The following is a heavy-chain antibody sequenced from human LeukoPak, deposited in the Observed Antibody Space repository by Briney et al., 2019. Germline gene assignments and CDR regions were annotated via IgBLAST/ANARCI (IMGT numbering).Heavy chain of an antibody. J-gene: IGHJ4*02. Sequence: SETLSLTCTVSGGSISSYYWSWIRQPPGKGLEWIGYIYYSGSTNYNPSLKSRVTIPVDTSNNQFSLKLSSVTAADTAVYYCASQAYYGSGSFDYWGQGTLVTVSS. CDR2: IYYSGST. CDR1: GGSISSYY. CDR3: ASQAYYGSGSFDY. D-gene: IGHD3-10*01. V-gene: IGHV4-59*01.